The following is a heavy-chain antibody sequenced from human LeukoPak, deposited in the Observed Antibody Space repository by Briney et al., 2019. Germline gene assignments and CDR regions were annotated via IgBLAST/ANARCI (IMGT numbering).Heavy chain of an antibody. J-gene: IGHJ4*02. CDR2: ITSSGSYI. CDR1: AFSFSNYN. D-gene: IGHD3-22*01. V-gene: IGHV3-21*01. CDR3: ARRGYDSSGYFLDY. Sequence: GGSLRLSCAASAFSFSNYNMNWVRQAPGKGLEWVSSITSSGSYIYYADSVKGRFTISRDNAKNSLYLQMNSLRAEDTAVYYCARRGYDSSGYFLDYWGQGTLVTVSS.